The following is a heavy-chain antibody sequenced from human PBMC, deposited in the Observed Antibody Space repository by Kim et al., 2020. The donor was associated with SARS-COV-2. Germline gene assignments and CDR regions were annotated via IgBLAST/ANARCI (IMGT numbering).Heavy chain of an antibody. Sequence: KVRGRVTSTADKSTSTAYMELSSLRSEDTAVYYCAREGFMVRLGGWFDPWGQGTLVTVSS. CDR3: AREGFMVRLGGWFDP. V-gene: IGHV1-69*04. J-gene: IGHJ5*02. D-gene: IGHD3-10*01.